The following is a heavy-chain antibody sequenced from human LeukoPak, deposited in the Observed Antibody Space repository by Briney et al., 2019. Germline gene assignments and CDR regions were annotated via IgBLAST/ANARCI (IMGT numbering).Heavy chain of an antibody. CDR2: INPSGGST. CDR1: GYTFTGHY. Sequence: ASVKVSCKASGYTFTGHYLHWVRQAPGQGLEWMGIINPSGGSTSYAQKFQGRVTMTRDTSTSTVYMELSSLRSEDTAVYYCAREIPYCSSTSCPFGYWGQGTLVTVSS. D-gene: IGHD2-2*01. CDR3: AREIPYCSSTSCPFGY. J-gene: IGHJ4*02. V-gene: IGHV1-46*01.